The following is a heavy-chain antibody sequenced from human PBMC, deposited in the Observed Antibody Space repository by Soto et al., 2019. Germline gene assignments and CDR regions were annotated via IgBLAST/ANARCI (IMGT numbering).Heavy chain of an antibody. Sequence: PGGSLRLSCAASGFTFSSYAMSWVRQAPGKGLEWVSAISGSGGSTYYADSVKGQFTISRDNSKNTLYLQMNSLRAEDTAVYYCAKLGADTAMVTAFSVDYWGQGTLVTVSS. CDR2: ISGSGGST. D-gene: IGHD5-18*01. CDR3: AKLGADTAMVTAFSVDY. J-gene: IGHJ4*02. CDR1: GFTFSSYA. V-gene: IGHV3-23*01.